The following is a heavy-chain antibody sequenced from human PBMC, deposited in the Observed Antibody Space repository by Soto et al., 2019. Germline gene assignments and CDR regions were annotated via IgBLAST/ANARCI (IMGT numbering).Heavy chain of an antibody. D-gene: IGHD2-2*01. CDR1: GYSFTSYW. Sequence: GESLKISCNGSGYSFTSYWISWVRQMPGKGLEWMGRIDPSDSYTNYSPSFQGHVTISADKSISTAYLQWSSLKASDTAMYYCARHRLPNCSSTSCLGMDVWGQGTTVTVSS. CDR3: ARHRLPNCSSTSCLGMDV. V-gene: IGHV5-10-1*01. CDR2: IDPSDSYT. J-gene: IGHJ6*02.